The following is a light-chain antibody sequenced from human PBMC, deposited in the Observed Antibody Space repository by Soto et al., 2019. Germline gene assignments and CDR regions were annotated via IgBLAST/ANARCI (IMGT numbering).Light chain of an antibody. V-gene: IGKV3-15*01. CDR1: QSVSSN. J-gene: IGKJ1*01. CDR3: QQYNNWPWT. Sequence: EIVLTQSPGTLSLSPVKRATLSCRASQSVSSNLAWYQQKPGQAPRLLIYGASTRATGIPARFSGSGSGTEFTLTISSLQSEDFAVYYCQQYNNWPWTFGQGTKVDIK. CDR2: GAS.